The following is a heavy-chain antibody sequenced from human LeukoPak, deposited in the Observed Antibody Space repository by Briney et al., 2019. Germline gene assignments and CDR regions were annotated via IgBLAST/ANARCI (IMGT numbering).Heavy chain of an antibody. CDR3: ARDRLYYDSSPSDY. Sequence: SETLSLTCTVSGGSISSCYWSWIRQPPGKGLEWIGSIYYSGSTYYNPSLKSRVTISVDTSKNQFSLKLSSVTAADTAVYYCARDRLYYDSSPSDYWGQGTLVTVSS. CDR2: IYYSGST. V-gene: IGHV4-39*07. J-gene: IGHJ4*02. CDR1: GGSISSCY. D-gene: IGHD3-22*01.